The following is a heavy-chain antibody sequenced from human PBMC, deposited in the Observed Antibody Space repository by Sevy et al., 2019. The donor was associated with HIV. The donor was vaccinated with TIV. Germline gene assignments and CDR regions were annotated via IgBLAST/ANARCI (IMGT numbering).Heavy chain of an antibody. CDR3: AREGYQWLGQRNYFDY. D-gene: IGHD6-19*01. V-gene: IGHV1-69*04. CDR1: GGTFSSYA. J-gene: IGHJ4*02. Sequence: SVKVSCKASGGTFSSYAISWVRQAPGQGLEWMGRIIPILGIANYAQKFQGRVTITADKSTSTAYMELSSLRSEDTAVYYCAREGYQWLGQRNYFDYWGQGTLVTVSS. CDR2: IIPILGIA.